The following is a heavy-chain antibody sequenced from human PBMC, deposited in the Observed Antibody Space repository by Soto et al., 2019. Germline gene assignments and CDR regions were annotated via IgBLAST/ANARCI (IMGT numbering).Heavy chain of an antibody. Sequence: QVQLVQSGAEMKKPGASVRVSCKASGYRFTTFYIDWVRQAPGQGLEWMGRMNLDTGGTTYAQKFQGRVTMTRDTSISTAYMEVTNVKSDDTAIYYCARDGNFVFRGYSFGFDFWGQGTLVTVSS. CDR1: GYRFTTFY. CDR3: ARDGNFVFRGYSFGFDF. J-gene: IGHJ4*02. V-gene: IGHV1-2*06. D-gene: IGHD5-18*01. CDR2: MNLDTGGT.